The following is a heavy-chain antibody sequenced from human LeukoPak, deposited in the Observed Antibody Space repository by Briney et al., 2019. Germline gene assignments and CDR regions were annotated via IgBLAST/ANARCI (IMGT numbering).Heavy chain of an antibody. Sequence: GGSLRLSCAASGFTFSSYEMNWVRQAPGKGLEWLSYISSSGATIYYADSVRGRFTMSRDNAKNSLYLQMNSLRAEDTAVYYCAREPTYTNSWYTSCDYWGQGTLVTVSS. CDR2: ISSSGATI. CDR3: AREPTYTNSWYTSCDY. D-gene: IGHD6-19*01. J-gene: IGHJ4*02. CDR1: GFTFSSYE. V-gene: IGHV3-48*03.